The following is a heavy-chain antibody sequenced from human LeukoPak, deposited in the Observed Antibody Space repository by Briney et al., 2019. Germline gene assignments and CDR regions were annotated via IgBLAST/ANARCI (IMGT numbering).Heavy chain of an antibody. CDR2: INHSGGT. Sequence: SETLSLTCAVYGGSFSGYYWSWIRQPPGKGLEWIGEINHSGGTNYNPSLKSRVTISVDTSKNQFSLKLSSVTAADTAVYYCARGFTIFGVALFDYWGQGTLVTVSS. D-gene: IGHD3-3*01. CDR3: ARGFTIFGVALFDY. CDR1: GGSFSGYY. V-gene: IGHV4-34*01. J-gene: IGHJ4*02.